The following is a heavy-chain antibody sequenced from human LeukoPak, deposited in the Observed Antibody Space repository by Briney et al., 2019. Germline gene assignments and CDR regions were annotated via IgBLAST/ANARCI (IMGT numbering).Heavy chain of an antibody. CDR1: GITLSNYG. CDR2: ISNSGGRT. D-gene: IGHD3-22*01. CDR3: AKRGDVIRVILVGFHKEAYYFDS. J-gene: IGHJ4*02. V-gene: IGHV3-23*01. Sequence: GGSLRLSCAVSGITLSNYGMSWVRQAPGKGLEWVAGISNSGGRTNYADSVRGRFTISRDNPKNTLYLPMNSLRAEDTAVYFCAKRGDVIRVILVGFHKEAYYFDSWGQGALVTVSS.